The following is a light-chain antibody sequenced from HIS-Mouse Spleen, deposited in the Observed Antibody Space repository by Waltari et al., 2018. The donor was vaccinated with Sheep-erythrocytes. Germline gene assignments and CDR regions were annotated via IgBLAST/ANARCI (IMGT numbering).Light chain of an antibody. CDR1: SSEVGGYNY. CDR3: QAWDSSTAV. V-gene: IGLV2-11*02. CDR2: DVS. Sequence: QSALTQPRSVSGSPGQSVTIACTGTSSEVGGYNYVSWYQQHPGQAPKRMIYDVSKRPSGIPERFSGSNSGNTATLTISGTQAMDEADYYCQAWDSSTAVFGGGTKLTVL. J-gene: IGLJ2*01.